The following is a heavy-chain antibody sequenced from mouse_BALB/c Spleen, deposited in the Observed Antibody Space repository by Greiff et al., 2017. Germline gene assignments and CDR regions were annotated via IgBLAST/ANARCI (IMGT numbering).Heavy chain of an antibody. J-gene: IGHJ1*01. CDR1: GFAFSNYD. D-gene: IGHD4-1*01. CDR3: ASLGWYFDV. CDR2: ISSGGGST. Sequence: EVKLVESGGGLVKPGGSLKLSCAASGFAFSNYDMSWVRQTPEKRLEWVANISSGGGSTYYPDTVKGRFTISRDNAKNTLYLQMSSLKSEDTAMYYCASLGWYFDVWGAGTTVTVSS. V-gene: IGHV5-12-1*01.